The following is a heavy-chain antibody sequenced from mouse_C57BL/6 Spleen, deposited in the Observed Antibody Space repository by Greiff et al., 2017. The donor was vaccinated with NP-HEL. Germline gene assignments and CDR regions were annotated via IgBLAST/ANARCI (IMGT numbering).Heavy chain of an antibody. D-gene: IGHD2-3*01. J-gene: IGHJ4*01. CDR2: IWSDGST. V-gene: IGHV2-6*03. CDR1: GFSLTSYG. Sequence: VKLQESGPGLVAPSQSLSITCTVSGFSLTSYGVHWVRQPPGKGLEWLVVIWSDGSTTYNSALKSRLSISKDNSKSQVFLKMNSLQTDDTAMYYCARDYDGYYAMDYWGQGTSVTVSS. CDR3: ARDYDGYYAMDY.